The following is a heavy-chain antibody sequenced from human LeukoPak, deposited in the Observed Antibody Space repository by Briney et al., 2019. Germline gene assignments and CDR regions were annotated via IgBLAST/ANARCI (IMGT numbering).Heavy chain of an antibody. Sequence: GGSLRLSCAASGFTLSSYAMSWVRQAPGKGLEWVSAISDSGNTYHADSVKGRFTISRDSSKNTLFLQMNRLRPEDAAVYYCAKAPVTTCRGAYCYPFDYWGQGNLVTVSS. CDR3: AKAPVTTCRGAYCYPFDY. D-gene: IGHD2-21*01. CDR2: ISDSGNT. J-gene: IGHJ4*02. CDR1: GFTLSSYA. V-gene: IGHV3-23*01.